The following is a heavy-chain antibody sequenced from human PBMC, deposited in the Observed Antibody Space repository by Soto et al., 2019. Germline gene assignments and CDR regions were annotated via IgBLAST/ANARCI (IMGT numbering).Heavy chain of an antibody. V-gene: IGHV3-33*01. CDR3: AREERNCNYFHVVGY. CDR1: GVTFSSYG. CDR2: IWYDGSNK. J-gene: IGHJ4*02. Sequence: QVQLVESGGGVVQPGRSLRLSCAASGVTFSSYGMHWVRQAPGKGLEWVAVIWYDGSNKYYADSVKGRFTISRHNSKNTLYLQMNSLRAEDTAVYYCAREERNCNYFHVVGYWGQGTLVTVSS. D-gene: IGHD1-7*01.